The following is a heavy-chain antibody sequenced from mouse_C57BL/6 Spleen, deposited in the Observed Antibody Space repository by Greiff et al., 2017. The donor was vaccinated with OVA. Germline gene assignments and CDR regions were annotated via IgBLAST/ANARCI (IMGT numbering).Heavy chain of an antibody. V-gene: IGHV14-4*01. Sequence: QLQESGAELVRPGASVKLSCTASGFNIKDDYMHWVKQRPEQGLEWIGWIYPENGDTEYASKFQGKATITADTASNTAYLQLSSLTSEDTAVYYCTTGSSFFDYWGQGTTLTVSS. CDR1: GFNIKDDY. CDR3: TTGSSFFDY. CDR2: IYPENGDT. J-gene: IGHJ2*01. D-gene: IGHD1-1*01.